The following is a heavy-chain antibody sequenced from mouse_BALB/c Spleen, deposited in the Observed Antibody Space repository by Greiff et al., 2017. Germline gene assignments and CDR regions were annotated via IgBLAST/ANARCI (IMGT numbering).Heavy chain of an antibody. CDR2: INPGSGGT. CDR3: ARSDYYGSSFDY. V-gene: IGHV1-54*01. CDR1: GYAFTNYL. Sequence: LVESGAELVRPGTSVKVSCKASGYAFTNYLIEWVKQRPGQGLEWIGVINPGSGGTNYNEKFKGKATLTADKSSSTAYMQLSSLTSDDSAVYFCARSDYYGSSFDYWGQGTTLTVSS. D-gene: IGHD1-1*01. J-gene: IGHJ2*01.